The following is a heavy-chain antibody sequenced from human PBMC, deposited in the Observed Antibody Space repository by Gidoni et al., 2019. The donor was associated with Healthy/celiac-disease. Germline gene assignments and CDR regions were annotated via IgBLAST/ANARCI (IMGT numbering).Heavy chain of an antibody. Sequence: QVQLQESGPGLVKPSETLSLTCTVSGYSISSGYYWGWIRQPPGKGLEWIGSIYHSGSTYYNPSLKSRVTISVDTSKNQFSLKLSSVTAADTAVYYCARVVGSSWYGDYWGQGTLVTVSS. CDR3: ARVVGSSWYGDY. V-gene: IGHV4-38-2*02. CDR1: GYSISSGYY. D-gene: IGHD6-13*01. J-gene: IGHJ4*02. CDR2: IYHSGST.